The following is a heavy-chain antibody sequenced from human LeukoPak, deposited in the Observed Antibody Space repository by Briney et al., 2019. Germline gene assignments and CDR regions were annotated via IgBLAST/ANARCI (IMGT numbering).Heavy chain of an antibody. V-gene: IGHV1-2*02. CDR3: ARTGYYDSSGYYPYYYYYMDV. D-gene: IGHD3-22*01. Sequence: ASVKVSCKASGYTFTGYYMNWVRQAPGQGLEWMGWINPNSGGTNYAQKFQGRVTMTRDTSISTAYMELSRLRSDDTAVYYCARTGYYDSSGYYPYYYYYMDVWGKGTTVTVSS. J-gene: IGHJ6*03. CDR2: INPNSGGT. CDR1: GYTFTGYY.